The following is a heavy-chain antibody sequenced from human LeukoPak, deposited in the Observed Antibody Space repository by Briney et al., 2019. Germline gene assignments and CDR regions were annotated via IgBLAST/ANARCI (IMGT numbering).Heavy chain of an antibody. J-gene: IGHJ4*02. CDR3: ARGGGDSVLIPLDC. CDR2: ISYDGSNT. Sequence: GGSLRLSCAASGFTFSCYALHWVRQAPGKGLDWVAIISYDGSNTYYSDSVNGRSTISRDNPKNLVYLKMMNRLRAQDMAVCYCARGGGDSVLIPLDCWGKGTLVTVSS. CDR1: GFTFSCYA. D-gene: IGHD2-21*01. V-gene: IGHV3-30*01.